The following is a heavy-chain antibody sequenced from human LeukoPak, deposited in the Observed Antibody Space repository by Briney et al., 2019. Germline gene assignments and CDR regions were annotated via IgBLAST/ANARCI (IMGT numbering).Heavy chain of an antibody. D-gene: IGHD1-7*01. CDR2: MNPNSGNT. J-gene: IGHJ1*01. Sequence: ASVKVSCKASGYTFTSYDINWVRQATGQGLEWMGWMNPNSGNTGYAQKFQGRVTMTRNTSISTAYMELSSLRSEDTAVHYCARRVSGWNYQTAEYFQHWGQGTLVTVSS. V-gene: IGHV1-8*01. CDR1: GYTFTSYD. CDR3: ARRVSGWNYQTAEYFQH.